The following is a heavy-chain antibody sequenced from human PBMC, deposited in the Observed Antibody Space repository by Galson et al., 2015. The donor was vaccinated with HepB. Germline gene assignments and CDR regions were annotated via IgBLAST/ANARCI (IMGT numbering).Heavy chain of an antibody. CDR3: ARFMWYTGAWPSHY. J-gene: IGHJ4*02. V-gene: IGHV3-7*03. CDR1: GFTFSTYW. D-gene: IGHD6-19*01. CDR2: IKQDESDK. Sequence: SLRLSCAASGFTFSTYWMTWVRQAPGKGLEWVANIKQDESDKYYLGSVKGRFTISRDNSKNTLYLQMNSLRAEDSALYYCARFMWYTGAWPSHYCFQVTLGSASS.